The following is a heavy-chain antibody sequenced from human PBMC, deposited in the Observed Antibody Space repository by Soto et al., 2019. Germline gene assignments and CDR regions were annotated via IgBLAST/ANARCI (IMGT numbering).Heavy chain of an antibody. Sequence: SETLSLTCVVSGGSLRDYFRSWIRQPPGMALEWIGEINHLGSINYNPSLKSRVTMSVDTSKNQFSLTLNSVTAADTASYYCARGGISHWAYFYYMDVWDRGTTVTVSS. CDR1: GGSLRDYF. V-gene: IGHV4-34*01. CDR2: INHLGSI. CDR3: ARGGISHWAYFYYMDV. D-gene: IGHD2-21*01. J-gene: IGHJ6*03.